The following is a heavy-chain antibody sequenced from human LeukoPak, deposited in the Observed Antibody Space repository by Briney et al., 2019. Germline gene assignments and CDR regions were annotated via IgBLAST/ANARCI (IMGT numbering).Heavy chain of an antibody. Sequence: GGSLRLSCSVSGFTSGNGWMSGVRQAPGKGPEWLGRIKRKTDGGTIDYAAPVNGRFTISRDDSETTLYLQMNGLTAEDTAVYYCTTTTVTKDGLDVWGQGTTVTVSS. J-gene: IGHJ6*02. D-gene: IGHD4-17*01. CDR1: GFTSGNGW. V-gene: IGHV3-15*01. CDR2: IKRKTDGGTI. CDR3: TTTTVTKDGLDV.